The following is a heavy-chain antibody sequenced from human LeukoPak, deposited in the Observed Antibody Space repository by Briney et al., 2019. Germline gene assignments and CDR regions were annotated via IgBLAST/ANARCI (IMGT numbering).Heavy chain of an antibody. V-gene: IGHV4-39*01. CDR1: GGSISSSSYY. J-gene: IGHJ4*02. Sequence: SETLPLTCTVSGGSISSSSYYWGWIRQPPGKELEWIGSIYYSGSTSYNPSLKSRVTISVDTSKNQFSLKLSSVTAADTAVYYCALDGRWTAIYYFDYWGQGTLVTVSS. D-gene: IGHD1-26*01. CDR2: IYYSGST. CDR3: ALDGRWTAIYYFDY.